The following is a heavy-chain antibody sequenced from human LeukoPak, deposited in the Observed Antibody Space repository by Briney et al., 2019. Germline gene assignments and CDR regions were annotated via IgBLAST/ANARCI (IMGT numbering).Heavy chain of an antibody. CDR3: ATSGSYGRAAFDI. D-gene: IGHD1-26*01. CDR1: GFSLDDYA. Sequence: GGSLRLSCAGSGFSLDDYAMHWVRQAPGKGLEWVSGINWSSGSVGYADSVKGRFTISRDNAKNSLYLQMTSLRAEDMAFYYCATSGSYGRAAFDIWGQGTMVTVSS. CDR2: INWSSGSV. V-gene: IGHV3-9*03. J-gene: IGHJ3*02.